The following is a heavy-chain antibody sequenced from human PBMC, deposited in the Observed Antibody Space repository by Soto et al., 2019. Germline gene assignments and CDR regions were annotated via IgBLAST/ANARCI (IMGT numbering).Heavy chain of an antibody. CDR3: ASRTSMVRGVKY. Sequence: SETLSLTCAVYGGSFCGYYWSWIRQPPGKGLEWIGEINHSGSTNYNPSLKSRVTISVDTSKNQFSLKLSSVTAADTAVYYCASRTSMVRGVKYWGQGTLVTVSS. J-gene: IGHJ4*02. V-gene: IGHV4-34*01. D-gene: IGHD3-10*01. CDR2: INHSGST. CDR1: GGSFCGYY.